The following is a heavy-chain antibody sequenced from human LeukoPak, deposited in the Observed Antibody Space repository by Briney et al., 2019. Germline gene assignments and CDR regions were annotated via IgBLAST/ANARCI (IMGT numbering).Heavy chain of an antibody. J-gene: IGHJ3*02. CDR1: GGTFSSYA. D-gene: IGHD3-10*01. CDR3: ARDSVVLLDAFDI. CDR2: ISAYNGNT. Sequence: ASVKVSCKASGGTFSSYAISWVRQAPGQGLEWMGWISAYNGNTNYAQKLQGRVTMTTDTSTSTAYMELRSLRSDDTAVYYCARDSVVLLDAFDIWGQGTMVTVSS. V-gene: IGHV1-18*01.